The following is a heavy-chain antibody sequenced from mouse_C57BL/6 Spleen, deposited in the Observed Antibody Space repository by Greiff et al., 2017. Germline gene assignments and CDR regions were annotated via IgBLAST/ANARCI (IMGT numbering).Heavy chain of an antibody. CDR3: ARDDYDVFAY. V-gene: IGHV14-2*01. CDR2: IDPEGGET. J-gene: IGHJ3*01. Sequence: VQLQQPGAELVMPGASVKLSCKASGYTFTSYWMHWVKQRTEQGLEWIGRIDPEGGETKSAPKFQGKATITADTSSNTAYLQLSSLTSEDTAVYYCARDDYDVFAYWGQGTLVTVSA. CDR1: GYTFTSYW. D-gene: IGHD2-4*01.